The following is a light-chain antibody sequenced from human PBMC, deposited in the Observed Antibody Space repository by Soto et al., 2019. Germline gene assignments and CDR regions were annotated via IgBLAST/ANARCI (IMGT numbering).Light chain of an antibody. V-gene: IGKV3-20*01. CDR2: GAS. CDR3: QQYATSPRT. CDR1: QSVSSSY. Sequence: EIVLTQSPGTLSLSPGERATLSCRAGQSVSSSYLAWYQQKPGQAPRLLIYGASSRATGIPDRFSGSGSGTDFTLTISRLEPEDFAVYFCQQYATSPRTFGQGTKVDI. J-gene: IGKJ1*01.